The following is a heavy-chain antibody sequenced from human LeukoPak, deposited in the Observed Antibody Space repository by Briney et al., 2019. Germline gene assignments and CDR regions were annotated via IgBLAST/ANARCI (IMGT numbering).Heavy chain of an antibody. V-gene: IGHV3-9*01. CDR3: AKDRDDYVWGSYRSIY. CDR1: GFTFDDYA. D-gene: IGHD3-16*02. J-gene: IGHJ4*02. CDR2: ISWNSGDI. Sequence: GGSLRLSCAASGFTFDDYAMHWVRQVPGKGLEWVSGISWNSGDIGYADSVKGRFTISRDNAKNSLYLQMNSLRAEDTAVYYCAKDRDDYVWGSYRSIYWGQGTLVTVSS.